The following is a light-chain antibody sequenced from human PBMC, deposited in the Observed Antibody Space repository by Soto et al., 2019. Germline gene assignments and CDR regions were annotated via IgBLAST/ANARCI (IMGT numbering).Light chain of an antibody. J-gene: IGKJ1*01. CDR3: QQYGTYLWT. CDR1: QSISSW. V-gene: IGKV1-5*01. CDR2: DVS. Sequence: DIQMTQSPSTLSASVGDRVTITCRASQSISSWLAWFQQKPGKAPKLLMYDVSSLESGVPSRFSGSGSGTEFTLTISSLQPDDFATYYCQQYGTYLWTFGQGTRVEIK.